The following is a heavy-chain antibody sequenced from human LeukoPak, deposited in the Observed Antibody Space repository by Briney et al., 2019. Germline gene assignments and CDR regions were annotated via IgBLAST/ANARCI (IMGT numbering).Heavy chain of an antibody. D-gene: IGHD4-17*01. Sequence: ASVKVSCKASGYTFTSYGISWVRQAPGQGLEWMGWISAYNGNTNYAQKLQGRATMTTDTSTSTAYMELRSLRSDDTAVYYCARVAYGDYVRGPYYYYGMDVWGQGTTVTVSS. CDR3: ARVAYGDYVRGPYYYYGMDV. J-gene: IGHJ6*02. CDR1: GYTFTSYG. CDR2: ISAYNGNT. V-gene: IGHV1-18*01.